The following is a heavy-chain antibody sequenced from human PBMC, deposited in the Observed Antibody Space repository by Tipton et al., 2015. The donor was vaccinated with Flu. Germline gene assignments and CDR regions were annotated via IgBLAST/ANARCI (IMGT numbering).Heavy chain of an antibody. Sequence: TLFLTCTVSGGSISSSSYYWGWIRQPPGKGLEWIGSIYYSGSTYYNPSLKSRVTISVDTSKNQFSVKLSSVTAADTAVYYCARHGRAGGSIAARYAFDIWGQGTMVTVSS. V-gene: IGHV4-39*01. CDR3: ARHGRAGGSIAARYAFDI. CDR1: GGSISSSSYY. CDR2: IYYSGST. J-gene: IGHJ3*02. D-gene: IGHD6-6*01.